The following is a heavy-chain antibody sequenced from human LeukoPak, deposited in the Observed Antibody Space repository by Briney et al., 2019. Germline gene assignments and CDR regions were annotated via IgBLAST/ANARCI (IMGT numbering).Heavy chain of an antibody. V-gene: IGHV3-48*02. J-gene: IGHJ4*02. CDR2: ISASTRII. D-gene: IGHD6-19*01. Sequence: GGSLRLSCAASGFTFSTYNVNWVRQAPGQGLEWLSYISASTRIIYYADSVKGRFTISRDSAKNSLYLQMNSLRDEDTAVYYCVRGMPYSSGWYYFDYWGQGTLVTVSS. CDR3: VRGMPYSSGWYYFDY. CDR1: GFTFSTYN.